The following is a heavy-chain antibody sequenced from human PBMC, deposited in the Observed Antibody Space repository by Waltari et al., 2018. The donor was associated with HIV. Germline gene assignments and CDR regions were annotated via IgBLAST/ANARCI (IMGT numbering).Heavy chain of an antibody. D-gene: IGHD4-17*01. CDR2: VNSDGNSI. CDR1: GFTFSNYW. J-gene: IGHJ3*02. Sequence: EVQLVESGGGLVQPGGSLRLSCAASGFTFSNYWMHWVRQAPGKGLVCVSRVNSDGNSINYADSVKGRFNISRDNAKNTLYLQMNRLRAEDTAVYYCVREGPDIDPDYDAFDIWGQGTMVTVSS. V-gene: IGHV3-74*01. CDR3: VREGPDIDPDYDAFDI.